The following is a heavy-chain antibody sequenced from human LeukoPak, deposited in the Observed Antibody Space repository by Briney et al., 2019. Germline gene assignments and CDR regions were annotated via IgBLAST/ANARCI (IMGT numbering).Heavy chain of an antibody. D-gene: IGHD3-22*01. CDR3: ARDRYDSVYNWFDP. J-gene: IGHJ5*02. CDR2: IYTTGGT. Sequence: SETLSLTCTVPGGSISDNYWTWIRQPAGKGLEWIGRIYTTGGTNFNPSLKSRVTMSVDTSKNQFSLKLRSVTAADTAVYYCARDRYDSVYNWFDPWGQGTLVTVSS. V-gene: IGHV4-4*07. CDR1: GGSISDNY.